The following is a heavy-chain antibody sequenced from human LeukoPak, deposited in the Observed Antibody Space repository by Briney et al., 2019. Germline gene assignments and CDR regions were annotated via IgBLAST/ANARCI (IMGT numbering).Heavy chain of an antibody. CDR2: IAGDGAS. CDR3: AKGPNFGSWRAVDY. J-gene: IGHJ4*02. Sequence: GGSLRLSCAASASSFSSHDMSWVRQTLEKGLEWVSSIAGDGASFYADSVKGRFTISRDKSENILYLQMNSLRADDTAIYYYAKGPNFGSWRAVDYWGQGSLVTVSS. D-gene: IGHD3-10*01. CDR1: ASSFSSHD. V-gene: IGHV3-23*01.